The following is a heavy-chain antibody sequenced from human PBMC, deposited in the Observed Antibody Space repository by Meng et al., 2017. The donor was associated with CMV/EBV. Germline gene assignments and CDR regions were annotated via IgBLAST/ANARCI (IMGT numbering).Heavy chain of an antibody. CDR3: AMGGDYGDYHEPFDY. CDR1: GNIFTKNG. Sequence: ASVKVSCKAPGNIFTKNGISWVRQAPGQRLEWMGWISADNQNTNLVQRFQGRVTMTIETSTNTAYVELRSLRSDDTAVYYCAMGGDYGDYHEPFDYWGQGTLVTVSS. D-gene: IGHD4-17*01. CDR2: ISADNQNT. J-gene: IGHJ4*02. V-gene: IGHV1-18*01.